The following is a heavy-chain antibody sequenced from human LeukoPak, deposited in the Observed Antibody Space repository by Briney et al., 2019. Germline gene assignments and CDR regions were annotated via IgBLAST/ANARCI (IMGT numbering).Heavy chain of an antibody. V-gene: IGHV4-34*01. J-gene: IGHJ4*02. CDR3: ARGRIRNDF. CDR1: GGSFSGYY. CDR2: INHSGST. D-gene: IGHD1-1*01. Sequence: SETLSLTCAVYGGSFSGYYWSWIRQPPGKGLEWIGGINHSGSTNYNPSLKSRVTISVDTSKNQFSLKLSSVTAADTAVYYCARGRIRNDFWGQGTLVTVSS.